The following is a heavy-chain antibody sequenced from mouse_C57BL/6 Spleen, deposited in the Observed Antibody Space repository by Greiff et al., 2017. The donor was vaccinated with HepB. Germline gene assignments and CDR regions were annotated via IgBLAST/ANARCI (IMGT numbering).Heavy chain of an antibody. CDR2: ISSGSSTI. V-gene: IGHV5-17*01. CDR3: ARPIYYYGSSYFDY. J-gene: IGHJ2*01. Sequence: EVKLVESGGGLVKPGGSLKLSCAASGFTFSDYGMHWVRQAPEKGLEWVAYISSGSSTIYYADTVKGRFTISRDNAKNTLFLQMTSLRSEDTAMYYCARPIYYYGSSYFDYWGKGTTLTVSS. D-gene: IGHD1-1*01. CDR1: GFTFSDYG.